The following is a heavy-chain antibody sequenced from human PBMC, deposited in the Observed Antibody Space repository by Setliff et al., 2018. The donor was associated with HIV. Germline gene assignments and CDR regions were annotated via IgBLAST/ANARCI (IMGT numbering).Heavy chain of an antibody. D-gene: IGHD1-26*01. CDR1: GGSFSGYC. V-gene: IGHV4-34*01. CDR3: AANGVGARGY. Sequence: LSLTCAVYGGSFSGYCWTWIRQPPGKGLEWIGEVQHTGRTNYNPSLSSRVTTSVDTSKNQFSLKLTSVTAADTAVYYCAANGVGARGYWGQGTLVTVSS. CDR2: VQHTGRT. J-gene: IGHJ4*02.